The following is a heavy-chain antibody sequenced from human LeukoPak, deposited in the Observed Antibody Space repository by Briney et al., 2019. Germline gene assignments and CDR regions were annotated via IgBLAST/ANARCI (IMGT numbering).Heavy chain of an antibody. V-gene: IGHV3-NL1*01. CDR3: AKGLWDILVVPDAPFDY. CDR2: IYSDNT. J-gene: IGHJ4*02. CDR1: GFTFSSYA. Sequence: GGSLRLSCAASGFTFSSYAMHWVRQAPGKGLEWVSFIYSDNTHYSDSVKGRFTISRDNSKNTLYLQMNSLRAEDTAVYYCAKGLWDILVVPDAPFDYWGQGTLVTVSS. D-gene: IGHD2-2*01.